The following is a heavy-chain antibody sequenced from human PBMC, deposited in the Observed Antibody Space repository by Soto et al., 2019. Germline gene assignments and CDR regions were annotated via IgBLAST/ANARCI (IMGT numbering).Heavy chain of an antibody. J-gene: IGHJ3*01. CDR1: GFTVSSDH. D-gene: IGHD6-13*01. CDR2: MYYGGTT. Sequence: EMQLVETGGGLIQPGGSLRLSCAASGFTVSSDHMSWVRQAPGKGLEWISVMYYGGTTYYADSVQGRFTISRDSSTNTLYLHMTDLRADDTAVYYCAREAAGFDLWGQGTMVTVSS. V-gene: IGHV3-53*02. CDR3: AREAAGFDL.